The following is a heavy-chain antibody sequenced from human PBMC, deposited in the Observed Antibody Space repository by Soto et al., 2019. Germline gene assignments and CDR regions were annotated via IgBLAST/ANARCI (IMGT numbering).Heavy chain of an antibody. CDR1: GFTLSSHN. CDR3: AKDKAY. Sequence: GAPRIPCAAPGFTLSSHNMNWVRQAPGKGLEWVSSISSSSSYIYYADSVEGRFTISRDNAKNSLYLQMSSLRAEDTAVYYCAKDKAYWGQGTLVTVSS. CDR2: ISSSSSYI. J-gene: IGHJ4*02. V-gene: IGHV3-21*01.